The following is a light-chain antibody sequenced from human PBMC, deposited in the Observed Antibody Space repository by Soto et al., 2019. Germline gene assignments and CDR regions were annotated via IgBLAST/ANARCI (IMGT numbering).Light chain of an antibody. CDR2: LNSDGSH. CDR1: SGHSSYP. V-gene: IGLV4-69*01. Sequence: QSVLTQSPSASASLGASVKLTCTLSSGHSSYPIAWHQQQPEKGPRYLMKLNSDGSHSNGDGIPDRFSGSSSGAERYLTISSLQSEDEADYYCQTWAPGIVVFGGGTKRTVL. CDR3: QTWAPGIVV. J-gene: IGLJ2*01.